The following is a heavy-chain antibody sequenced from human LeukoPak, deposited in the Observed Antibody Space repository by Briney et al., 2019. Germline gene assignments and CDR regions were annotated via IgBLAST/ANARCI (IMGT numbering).Heavy chain of an antibody. J-gene: IGHJ4*02. CDR2: IYYTGST. CDR1: GGSISSNIYY. Sequence: PSETLSLTCTVSGGSISSNIYYWGWLRQPPGKGLEWIASIYYTGSTSYNPSLKSRVTISVDTSKNQFSLKLSSVTAADTAVYYCARRDMARGGFDYWGQGTLVTVSS. V-gene: IGHV4-39*01. D-gene: IGHD3-10*01. CDR3: ARRDMARGGFDY.